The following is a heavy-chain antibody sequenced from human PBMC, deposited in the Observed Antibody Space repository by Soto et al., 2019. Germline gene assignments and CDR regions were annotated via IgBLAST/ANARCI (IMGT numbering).Heavy chain of an antibody. V-gene: IGHV4-59*08. CDR2: IYYSGST. Sequence: SETLSLTCTVSGGSISSYYWSWIRQPPGKGLEWIGYIYYSGSTNYNPSLKSRVTISVDTSKNQFSLKLSSVTAADTAVYYCARYSRSGAFDIWGQGTMVTVSS. CDR1: GGSISSYY. CDR3: ARYSRSGAFDI. D-gene: IGHD4-4*01. J-gene: IGHJ3*02.